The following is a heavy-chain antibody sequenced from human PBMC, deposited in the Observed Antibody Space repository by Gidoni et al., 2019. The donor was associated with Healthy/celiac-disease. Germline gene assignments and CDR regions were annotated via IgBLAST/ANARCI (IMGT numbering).Heavy chain of an antibody. V-gene: IGHV3-7*01. CDR3: ARTHLKWLADRGAFDI. Sequence: EVQLVASGGGLVQPGGSLRLSCAASGFTFSSSWMSWVRQAPGKGLEWVANIKQDGSEKYYVDSVKGRFTISRDNAKNSLYLQMNSLRAEDTAVYYCARTHLKWLADRGAFDIWGQGTMVTVSS. J-gene: IGHJ3*02. CDR2: IKQDGSEK. D-gene: IGHD6-19*01. CDR1: GFTFSSSW.